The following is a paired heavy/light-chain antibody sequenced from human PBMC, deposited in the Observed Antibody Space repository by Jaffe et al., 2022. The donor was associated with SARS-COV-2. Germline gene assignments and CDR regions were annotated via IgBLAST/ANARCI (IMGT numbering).Heavy chain of an antibody. CDR1: GNSFTNYW. J-gene: IGHJ4*02. Sequence: EAQLVQSGAEVKKPGESLKISCKGSGNSFTNYWIGWVRQMPGKGLEWMGIVNPSDSDTKYSPSFQGQVAISADKSINTVYLQWSSLKASDSAMYYCARRQGWGTYQIDSWGQGTPVSVSS. CDR2: VNPSDSDT. V-gene: IGHV5-51*01. D-gene: IGHD3-16*02. CDR3: ARRQGWGTYQIDS.
Light chain of an antibody. CDR3: QQRYNWDLT. V-gene: IGKV3-11*01. CDR1: QSVATY. CDR2: DAS. Sequence: EIVLTQFPATLSLSPGERATLSCRASQSVATYLAWYQQKPGQAPRLLIYDASNRATGVPARFSGSGSGTDSTLTISSLEPEDFAVYYCQQRYNWDLTFGGGTKVEIK. J-gene: IGKJ4*01.